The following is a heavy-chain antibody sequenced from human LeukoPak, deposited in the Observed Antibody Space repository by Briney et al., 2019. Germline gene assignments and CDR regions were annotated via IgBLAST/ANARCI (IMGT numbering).Heavy chain of an antibody. J-gene: IGHJ4*02. Sequence: ASVKVSCRASGYTFTDYYMHWVRQAPGQGLEWMGWINVNRGGTNYAQRFQGRVTMTRDTSITTAYMELSRLKSDDTAVYYCARRYCSSTSCYYFDYWGQGTLVTVSS. CDR3: ARRYCSSTSCYYFDY. CDR2: INVNRGGT. CDR1: GYTFTDYY. V-gene: IGHV1-2*02. D-gene: IGHD2-2*01.